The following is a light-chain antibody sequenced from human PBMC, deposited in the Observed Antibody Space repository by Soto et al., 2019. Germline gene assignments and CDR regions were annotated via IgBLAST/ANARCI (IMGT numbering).Light chain of an antibody. CDR1: SSNIGAGYN. Sequence: QSVLTQPPPVSGAPGQRVTISCTGSSSNIGAGYNVHWYQQLPGTAPKLLIYGNSNRPSGVPDRFSGSKSGTSASLAITGLQAEDGADYYCQSYDSSLSGWVFGGGTQLTVL. CDR3: QSYDSSLSGWV. V-gene: IGLV1-40*01. CDR2: GNS. J-gene: IGLJ3*02.